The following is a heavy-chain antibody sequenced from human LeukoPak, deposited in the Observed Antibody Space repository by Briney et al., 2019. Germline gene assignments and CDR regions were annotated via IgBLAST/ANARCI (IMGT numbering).Heavy chain of an antibody. CDR1: GFTFSDYY. Sequence: GGSLRLSCAASGFTFSDYYMSWIRQAPGKGLEWVSYISSRSSYTNYADSVKGRFAISRDNAKNSLYLQMNSLRAEDTAVYYCARHLYGSGSYPVGYWGQGTLVTVSS. J-gene: IGHJ4*02. V-gene: IGHV3-11*06. CDR2: ISSRSSYT. D-gene: IGHD3-10*01. CDR3: ARHLYGSGSYPVGY.